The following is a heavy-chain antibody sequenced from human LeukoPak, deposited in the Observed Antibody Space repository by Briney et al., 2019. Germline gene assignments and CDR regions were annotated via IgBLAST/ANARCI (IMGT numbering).Heavy chain of an antibody. V-gene: IGHV1-69*05. D-gene: IGHD2-21*02. CDR3: AREASCGGDCYDAEYFQH. Sequence: SVKVSCKASGGTFSSYAISWVRQAPGQGLEWMGGIIPIFGTANYAQKFQGRVTITTDESTSTAYMELSSLRSEDTAVYYCAREASCGGDCYDAEYFQHWGQGTLVTVSS. CDR1: GGTFSSYA. CDR2: IIPIFGTA. J-gene: IGHJ1*01.